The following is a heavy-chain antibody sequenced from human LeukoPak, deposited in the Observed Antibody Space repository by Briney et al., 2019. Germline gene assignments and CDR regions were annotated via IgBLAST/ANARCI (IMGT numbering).Heavy chain of an antibody. J-gene: IGHJ5*02. CDR3: ARRGSGKDWFDP. V-gene: IGHV4-39*01. Sequence: SETLSLTCIVSGGSISSSEYYWGWIRQPPGKGLEWIASINYSGRTYYNVSLKSRVTISVDTSKNQFSLQLSSVTAADTAAFYCARRGSGKDWFDPWGQGTLVTVSS. CDR1: GGSISSSEYY. D-gene: IGHD3-16*01. CDR2: INYSGRT.